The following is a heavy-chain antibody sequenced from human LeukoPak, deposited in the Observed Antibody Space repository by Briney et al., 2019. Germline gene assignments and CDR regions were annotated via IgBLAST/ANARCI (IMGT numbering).Heavy chain of an antibody. V-gene: IGHV3-53*01. CDR3: ARDQWRDIVVVPAAGRRDYYYYGMDV. J-gene: IGHJ6*02. CDR1: GFTVNNNY. Sequence: PGGSLRLSCAASGFTVNNNYMSWVRQAPGKGLEWVSVIYSGGSTYYADSVKGRFTISRDNSKNTLYLQMNSLRAEDTAVYYCARDQWRDIVVVPAAGRRDYYYYGMDVWGQGTTVTVSS. CDR2: IYSGGST. D-gene: IGHD2-2*01.